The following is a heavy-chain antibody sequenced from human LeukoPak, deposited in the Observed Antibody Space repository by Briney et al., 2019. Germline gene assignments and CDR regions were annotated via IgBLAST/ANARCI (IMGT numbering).Heavy chain of an antibody. CDR3: ARHTGGGTYHPFDY. J-gene: IGHJ4*02. D-gene: IGHD3-16*02. CDR2: IYPGDSDT. V-gene: IGHV5-51*01. CDR1: GYSFTNYW. Sequence: GESLKISCKGSGYSFTNYWIGWVRQMPGKDLEWMGTIYPGDSDTTYSPSFQGQVTISADKSISTAYLQWSSLKASDTAVYYCARHTGGGTYHPFDYWGQGTLVTVSS.